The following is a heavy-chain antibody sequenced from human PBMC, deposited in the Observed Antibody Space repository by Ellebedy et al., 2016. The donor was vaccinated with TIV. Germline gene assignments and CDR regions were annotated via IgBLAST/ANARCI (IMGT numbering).Heavy chain of an antibody. J-gene: IGHJ3*02. Sequence: PGGSLRLSCVASGFAFSSRWIHWVRQAPGKGLVWVSRINGDGSSTAYADSVKGRFTISRDNAKNTLYLQMNSLRAEDTAVYYCAAVQYWEAAFDIWGQGTMVTVSS. CDR1: GFAFSSRW. D-gene: IGHD2-8*02. CDR3: AAVQYWEAAFDI. V-gene: IGHV3-74*01. CDR2: INGDGSST.